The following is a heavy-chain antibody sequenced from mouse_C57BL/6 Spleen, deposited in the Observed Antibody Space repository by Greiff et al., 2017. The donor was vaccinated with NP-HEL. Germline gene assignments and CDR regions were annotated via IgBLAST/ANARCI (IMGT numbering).Heavy chain of an antibody. CDR3: ARLGDGYPFAY. Sequence: EVQGVESGGDLVKPGGSLKLSCAASGFTFSSYGMSWVRQTPDKRLEWVATISSGGSYTYYPDSVKGRFTISRDNAKNTLYLQMSSLKSEDTAMYYCARLGDGYPFAYWGQGTLVTVSA. D-gene: IGHD2-3*01. V-gene: IGHV5-6*01. CDR1: GFTFSSYG. CDR2: ISSGGSYT. J-gene: IGHJ3*01.